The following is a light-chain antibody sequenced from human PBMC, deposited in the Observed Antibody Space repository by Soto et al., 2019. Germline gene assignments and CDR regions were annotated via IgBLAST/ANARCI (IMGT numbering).Light chain of an antibody. CDR1: QGISSY. CDR2: AAS. J-gene: IGKJ4*01. CDR3: QQLNSCLP. Sequence: IRMTQSPSSFSASTGDRVTITCRASQGISSYLAWYQQKPGKAPKLLIYAASPLQSGVPSRFSGSGSGTEFTLTISSLQPEDFATYDCQQLNSCLPIVGSTKVDSK. V-gene: IGKV1-8*01.